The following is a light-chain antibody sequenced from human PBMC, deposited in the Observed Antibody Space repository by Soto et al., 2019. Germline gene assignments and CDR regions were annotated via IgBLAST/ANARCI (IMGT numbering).Light chain of an antibody. CDR1: QSVSSSY. Sequence: EIALTQSTGTLSLSPGERATLSCRASQSVSSSYLAWYQQKPGQAPRLLIYGASSRATGIPDTFSGSGSGTDFTLSISRLEPEDFAVYYCKQYGSSPPYTFGQGTKLEIK. J-gene: IGKJ2*01. CDR2: GAS. V-gene: IGKV3-20*01. CDR3: KQYGSSPPYT.